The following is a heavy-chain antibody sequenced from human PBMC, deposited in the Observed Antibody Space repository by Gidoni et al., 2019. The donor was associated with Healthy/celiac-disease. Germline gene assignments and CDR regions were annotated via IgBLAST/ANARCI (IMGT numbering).Heavy chain of an antibody. CDR2: ISAYNGNT. J-gene: IGHJ3*02. Sequence: QVQLVQSGAEVKKPGASVKVSCKASGYTFTSYGISWVRQAPGQGLEWMGWISAYNGNTTYAQKLQGRVTMTTDTSTRTAYMELRSLRSDDTAVYYCARLEGKYYDFWSGYYHYDAFDIWGQGTMVTVSS. CDR3: ARLEGKYYDFWSGYYHYDAFDI. CDR1: GYTFTSYG. D-gene: IGHD3-3*01. V-gene: IGHV1-18*01.